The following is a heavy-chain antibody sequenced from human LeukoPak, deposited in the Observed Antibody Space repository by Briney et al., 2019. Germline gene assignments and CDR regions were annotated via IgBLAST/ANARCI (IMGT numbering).Heavy chain of an antibody. Sequence: GASVKVSCKGSGYTFTSHGISWVRQAPGQGPEWMGWISAYNGNTNYAQKFQGRVTMTTDTSTSTAYMELRSLRSDDTAVYYCARDEGAGATTDYCGQGTLVTVSS. D-gene: IGHD1-26*01. CDR2: ISAYNGNT. CDR3: ARDEGAGATTDY. V-gene: IGHV1-18*01. CDR1: GYTFTSHG. J-gene: IGHJ4*02.